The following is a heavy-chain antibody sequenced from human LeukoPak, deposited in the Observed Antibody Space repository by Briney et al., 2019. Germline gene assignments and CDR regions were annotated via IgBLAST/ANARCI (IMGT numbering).Heavy chain of an antibody. CDR3: ARDGLDSSGPVAFDV. V-gene: IGHV3-66*01. J-gene: IGHJ3*01. D-gene: IGHD3-22*01. CDR2: IHINADT. Sequence: GGSLRLSCVASGFIINNNYVSWVRQAPGRGLEWVSIIHINADTHYADSVKGRFTIYRDNSKNTLYLQMNSLRSEDMAVYYCARDGLDSSGPVAFDVWGQGAMVTVSS. CDR1: GFIINNNY.